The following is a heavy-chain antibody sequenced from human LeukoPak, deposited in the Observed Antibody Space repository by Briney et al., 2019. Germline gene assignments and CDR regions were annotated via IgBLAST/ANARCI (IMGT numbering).Heavy chain of an antibody. CDR2: ISDSGDNT. CDR3: PKHSSRFRGYDHLDY. D-gene: IGHD5-12*01. CDR1: AFTFSNYA. V-gene: IGHV3-23*01. Sequence: GGSLRLSCAASAFTFSNYAMSWVRQAPGKGLEWVSTISDSGDNTYYADSVKGRFTISRDNSKNTLYLEMNSLRAEDTAVYYCPKHSSRFRGYDHLDYWGQGTLVTVS. J-gene: IGHJ4*02.